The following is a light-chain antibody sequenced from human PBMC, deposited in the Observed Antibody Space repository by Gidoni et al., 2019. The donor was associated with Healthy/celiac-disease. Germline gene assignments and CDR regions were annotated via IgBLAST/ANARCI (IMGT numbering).Light chain of an antibody. V-gene: IGKV3-20*01. Sequence: EIVLTPSPGTLSLSPGERATLSCRASQSVSSSYLAGYQQKPGPAPRLLIYGASSRATGIPGRFSGSGSGTDFTLTSSRLEPEDFAVYYCQQYGSSPLTFGGGTKVEIK. CDR3: QQYGSSPLT. CDR2: GAS. CDR1: QSVSSSY. J-gene: IGKJ4*01.